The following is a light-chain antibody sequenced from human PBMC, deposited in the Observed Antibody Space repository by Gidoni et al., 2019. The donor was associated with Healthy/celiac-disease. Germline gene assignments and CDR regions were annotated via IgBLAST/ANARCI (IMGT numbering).Light chain of an antibody. CDR3: QQYYSYPRT. V-gene: IGKV1-8*01. Sequence: AIRTTQSPSSFSASTGDRVTITCRASQGISSYLAWYQQKPGKAPKLLIYAASTLQSGVPSSFSGSGSWTDFTLTISCLQSEDFATYYCQQYYSYPRTFGQGTKVEIK. J-gene: IGKJ1*01. CDR2: AAS. CDR1: QGISSY.